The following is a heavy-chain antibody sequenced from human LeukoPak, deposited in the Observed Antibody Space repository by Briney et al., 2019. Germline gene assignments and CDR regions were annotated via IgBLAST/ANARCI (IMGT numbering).Heavy chain of an antibody. V-gene: IGHV3-30*18. Sequence: GGSLRLSCAASVFTFSSYGMHWARQAPGKGLEWVAVISYDGSNKYYADSVKGRFTISRDNSKNTLYLQMNSLRAEDTAVYYCAKFGYCSCTSCYDAFDIWGQGTMVTVSS. D-gene: IGHD2-2*01. CDR2: ISYDGSNK. CDR3: AKFGYCSCTSCYDAFDI. CDR1: VFTFSSYG. J-gene: IGHJ3*02.